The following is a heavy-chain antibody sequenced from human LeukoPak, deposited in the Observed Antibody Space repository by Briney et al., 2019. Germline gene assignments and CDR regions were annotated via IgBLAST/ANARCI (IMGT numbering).Heavy chain of an antibody. D-gene: IGHD3-3*01. J-gene: IGHJ3*02. CDR2: IYYSGST. CDR3: ASTLPPGYDFWSGSLNQRGAFDI. CDR1: GGSISSCY. Sequence: SETLSLTCTVSGGSISSCYWSWIRQPPGKGLEWIGYIYYSGSTNYNPSLKSRVTISVDTSKNQFSLKLSSVTAADTAVYYCASTLPPGYDFWSGSLNQRGAFDIWGQGTMVTVSS. V-gene: IGHV4-59*01.